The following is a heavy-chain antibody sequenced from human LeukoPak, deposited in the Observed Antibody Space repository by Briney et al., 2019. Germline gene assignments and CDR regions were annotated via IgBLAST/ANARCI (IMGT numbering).Heavy chain of an antibody. D-gene: IGHD2/OR15-2a*01. CDR3: ARDLVNA. V-gene: IGHV3-7*03. CDR1: GFTFSRHW. J-gene: IGHJ4*02. CDR2: IKQDGSEK. Sequence: PGGSLRLSCAASGFTFSRHWMSWVRQAPGKGLEWVANIKQDGSEKYYVDSVKGRFTISRDNAKNSLYLQMNSLRAEDTAVYYCARDLVNAWGQGTLVTVSS.